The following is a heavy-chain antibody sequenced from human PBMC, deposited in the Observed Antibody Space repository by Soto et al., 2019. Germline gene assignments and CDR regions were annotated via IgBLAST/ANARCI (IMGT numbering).Heavy chain of an antibody. D-gene: IGHD2-2*01. CDR1: GYTFTSYA. CDR2: INAGNGNT. Sequence: ASVKVSCKASGYTFTSYAINWVRRARGERLEWMGWINAGNGNTKYSQKFQGRVTITRDTSASTAYMELSSLRSEDTAVYYCARNEPSLVVVPAASSYYYYYGMDVWGQGTTVTVSS. J-gene: IGHJ6*02. CDR3: ARNEPSLVVVPAASSYYYYYGMDV. V-gene: IGHV1-3*01.